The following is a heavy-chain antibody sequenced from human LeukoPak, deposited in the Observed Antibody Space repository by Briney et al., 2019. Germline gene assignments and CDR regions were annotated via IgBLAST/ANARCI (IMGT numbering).Heavy chain of an antibody. Sequence: GGSLRLSCAASGFTFSSYAMSWVRQAPGKGLEWVSAISGSGGGTYYADSVKGRFTISRDNSKNTLYLQMNSLRAEDTAVYYCARTLGRVNYFDYWGQGTLVPSPQ. V-gene: IGHV3-23*01. CDR1: GFTFSSYA. CDR3: ARTLGRVNYFDY. CDR2: ISGSGGGT. D-gene: IGHD4-23*01. J-gene: IGHJ4*02.